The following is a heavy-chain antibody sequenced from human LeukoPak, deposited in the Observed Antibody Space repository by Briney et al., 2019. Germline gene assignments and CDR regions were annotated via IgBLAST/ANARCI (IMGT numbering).Heavy chain of an antibody. CDR1: GFTFSNFW. CDR2: IHPEGNEK. J-gene: IGHJ4*02. CDR3: ARADAFSGDH. V-gene: IGHV3-7*04. Sequence: GGSLRLSCAVSGFTFSNFWMSWVRQAPGRGLEWVANIHPEGNEKYHVESVKGRFTISRDNAKNSLFLQMNGLRVEDTAVYYCARADAFSGDHWGQGTLVTVSS.